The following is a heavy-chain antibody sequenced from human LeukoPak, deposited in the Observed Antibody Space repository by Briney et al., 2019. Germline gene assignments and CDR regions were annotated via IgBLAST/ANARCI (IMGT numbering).Heavy chain of an antibody. CDR2: INPNSGGT. J-gene: IGHJ4*02. CDR3: ARDFGSRNWNYVGY. CDR1: GYTFTGYY. D-gene: IGHD1-1*01. V-gene: IGHV1-2*02. Sequence: GASVKVSCKASGYTFTGYYMHWVRQAPGQGLEWMGWINPNSGGTNYAQKFQGRVTMTRDTSISTAYMELSRLRSDDTAVYYCARDFGSRNWNYVGYWGQGTLVTVSS.